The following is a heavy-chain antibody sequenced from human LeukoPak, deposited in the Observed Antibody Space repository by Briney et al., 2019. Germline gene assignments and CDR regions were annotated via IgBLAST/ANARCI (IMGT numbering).Heavy chain of an antibody. V-gene: IGHV1-69*05. J-gene: IGHJ3*02. CDR2: IIPIFSTA. Sequence: ASVKVSCKASGGTFSSYAISWVRQAPGQGLEWMGGIIPIFSTANYAQKFQGRVTITTDESTSTAYMELSSLRSEDTAVYYCARRVGDGYLKGDAFDIWGQGTMVTVSS. CDR3: ARRVGDGYLKGDAFDI. CDR1: GGTFSSYA. D-gene: IGHD5-24*01.